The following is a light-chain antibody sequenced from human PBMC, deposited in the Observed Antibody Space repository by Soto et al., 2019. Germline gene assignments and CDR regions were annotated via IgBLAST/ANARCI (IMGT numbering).Light chain of an antibody. CDR3: SSYTSSSPHVV. CDR2: DVS. Sequence: QSALTQPASVSGSPGQSITISCTGTSSDGGGYNYVSWYQQHPGKAPKLMIYDVSNRPSGVSNRFSGSKSGNTASLTISGLQAEDEADYYCSSYTSSSPHVVFGGGTQLTVL. J-gene: IGLJ2*01. V-gene: IGLV2-14*01. CDR1: SSDGGGYNY.